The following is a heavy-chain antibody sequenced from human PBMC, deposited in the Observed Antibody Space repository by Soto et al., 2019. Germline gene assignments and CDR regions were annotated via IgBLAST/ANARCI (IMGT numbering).Heavy chain of an antibody. CDR2: IKGDGSET. V-gene: IGHV3-74*01. J-gene: IGHJ4*02. D-gene: IGHD5-12*01. CDR3: LRGNSGYGNFDY. CDR1: GFTFSSYW. Sequence: LRLSCAASGFTFSSYWMHWVRQAPGKGLVWVSRIKGDGSETNYADSVKGRFTISRDNAKNTLYLQLNSLRAEDTAVYYCLRGNSGYGNFDYWGQGTRVTVS.